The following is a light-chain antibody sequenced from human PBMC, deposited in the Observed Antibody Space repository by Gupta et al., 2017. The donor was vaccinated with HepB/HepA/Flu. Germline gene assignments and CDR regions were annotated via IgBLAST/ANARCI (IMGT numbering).Light chain of an antibody. CDR1: QSISNW. CDR2: EAS. CDR3: QQYNSYLWT. J-gene: IGKJ1*01. Sequence: DIQMTQSPSTLSASVGDRLTITCRASQSISNWLAWYQQKPGKAPKLLIYEASTLESGVPSRCSGSGSGTEFTLTISSLQPDDFATYYCQQYNSYLWTFGQGTKVEIK. V-gene: IGKV1-5*03.